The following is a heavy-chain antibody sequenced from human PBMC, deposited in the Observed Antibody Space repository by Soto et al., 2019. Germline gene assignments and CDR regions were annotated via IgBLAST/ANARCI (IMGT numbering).Heavy chain of an antibody. V-gene: IGHV3-30*18. CDR1: GFTFSSYG. CDR3: AKETSPTVTSLGY. Sequence: TGGSLRLSCAASGFTFSSYGMHWVRQAPGKGLEWVAVISYDGSNKYYADSVKGRFTISRDNSKNTLYLQMNSLRAEDTAVYYCAKETSPTVTSLGYWGQGTLVTVSS. CDR2: ISYDGSNK. J-gene: IGHJ4*02. D-gene: IGHD4-17*01.